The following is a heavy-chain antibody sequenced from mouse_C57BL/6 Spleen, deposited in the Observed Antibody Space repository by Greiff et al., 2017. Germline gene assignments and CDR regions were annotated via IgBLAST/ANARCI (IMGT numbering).Heavy chain of an antibody. CDR1: GYAFSSYW. V-gene: IGHV1-80*01. D-gene: IGHD2-2*01. CDR3: ARLGEIYYGYRY. J-gene: IGHJ3*01. CDR2: IYPGDGDT. Sequence: QVQLQQSGAELVKPGASVKISCKASGYAFSSYWMNWVKQRPGKGLEWIGQIYPGDGDTNYNGKFKGKATLTADKSSSTAYMQRSSLTSEDSAVYFCARLGEIYYGYRYWGQGTLVTVSA.